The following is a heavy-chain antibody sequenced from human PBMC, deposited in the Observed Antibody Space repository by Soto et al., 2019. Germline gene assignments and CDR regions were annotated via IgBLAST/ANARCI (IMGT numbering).Heavy chain of an antibody. CDR3: ARHQGPIDLFDY. CDR2: IYYSGST. CDR1: GDSVSSTTYY. V-gene: IGHV4-61*01. J-gene: IGHJ4*02. Sequence: PSETLSLTCTVSGDSVSSTTYYWSWIRQPPGKGLEWIGFIYYSGSTNYNPSLKSRVTISVDTSKNQFSLKLSSVTAADTAVYYCARHQGPIDLFDYWXQGTLVTVSS.